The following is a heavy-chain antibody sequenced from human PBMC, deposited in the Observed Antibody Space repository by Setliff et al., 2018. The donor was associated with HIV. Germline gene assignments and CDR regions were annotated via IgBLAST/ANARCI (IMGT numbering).Heavy chain of an antibody. CDR2: IFYSGSS. D-gene: IGHD5-12*01. V-gene: IGHV4-39*01. CDR1: GGSISSATHY. CDR3: ARLHPCGYDPYYYNYYMDV. J-gene: IGHJ6*03. Sequence: SETLSLTCTVSGGSISSATHYWGWIRQPPGKGLAWIGSIFYSGSSHYNPSLKSRAIISVDTSKNQFSLRLSSVTAADTAVYYCARLHPCGYDPYYYNYYMDVWGRGTMVTVSS.